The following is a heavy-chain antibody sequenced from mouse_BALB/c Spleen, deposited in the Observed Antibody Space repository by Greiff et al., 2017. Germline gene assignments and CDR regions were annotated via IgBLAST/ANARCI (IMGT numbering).Heavy chain of an antibody. Sequence: QVQLQQSGAELVRPGPSVKVSCKASGYAFTNYLIEWVKQRPGQGLEWIGVINPGSGGTNYNEKFKGKATLTADKSSSTAYMQLSSLTSDDSAVYFCARNEDGSSPFAYWGQGTLVTVSA. J-gene: IGHJ3*01. CDR1: GYAFTNYL. CDR2: INPGSGGT. V-gene: IGHV1-54*01. D-gene: IGHD1-1*01. CDR3: ARNEDGSSPFAY.